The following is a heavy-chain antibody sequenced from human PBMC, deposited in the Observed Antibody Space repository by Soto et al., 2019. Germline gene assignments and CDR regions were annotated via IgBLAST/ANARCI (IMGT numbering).Heavy chain of an antibody. V-gene: IGHV3-21*01. J-gene: IGHJ6*02. CDR1: LLPCNHYG. Sequence: PRCSLRISCVDSLLPCNHYGMSWVRKAPGKGLDWVSTISETGRSTYYADSVKGRFTISRDNAKNSLYLQMNSLRAEDTAVYYCARERVRYCSSTSCDGRDGWGQGTMVTVS. CDR3: ARERVRYCSSTSCDGRDG. D-gene: IGHD2-2*01. CDR2: ISETGRST.